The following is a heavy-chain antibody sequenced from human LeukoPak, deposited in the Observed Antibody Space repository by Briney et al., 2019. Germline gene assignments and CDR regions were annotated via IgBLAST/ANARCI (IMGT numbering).Heavy chain of an antibody. Sequence: EASVKVSCKASGYTFTSYGISWVRQAPGQGLEWMGWISAYNGNTNYAQKLQGRVTMTTDTSTSTAYMELRSLRSDDTAVYYCARSGGYCSSTSCYLFDYWGQGTLVTVSS. CDR1: GYTFTSYG. CDR2: ISAYNGNT. CDR3: ARSGGYCSSTSCYLFDY. J-gene: IGHJ4*02. V-gene: IGHV1-18*01. D-gene: IGHD2-2*01.